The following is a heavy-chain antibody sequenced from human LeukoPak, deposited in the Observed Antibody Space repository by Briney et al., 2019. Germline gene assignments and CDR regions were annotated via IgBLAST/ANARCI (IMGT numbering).Heavy chain of an antibody. CDR3: ARHVLGDRGNGLDYFDY. Sequence: PSETLCLTCTVSVGSISSYFWSWIRQPPGKGLEWIGYIYYRGSTNYNPALKSRVTIAVGTSKNQCSLRLSSVTAADTAVYYCARHVLGDRGNGLDYFDYWGRGTLVTVSS. J-gene: IGHJ4*02. D-gene: IGHD3-10*02. V-gene: IGHV4-59*08. CDR1: VGSISSYF. CDR2: IYYRGST.